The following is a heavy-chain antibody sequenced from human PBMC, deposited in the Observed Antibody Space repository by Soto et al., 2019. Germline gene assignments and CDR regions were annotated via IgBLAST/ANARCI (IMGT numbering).Heavy chain of an antibody. D-gene: IGHD3-22*01. CDR1: GYSITAGGYY. CDR3: ARMYSSGSGWFHP. Sequence: SETLSLTCSVSGYSITAGGYYWSWIRQHPGKGLEWIGSFYSSGSIIYNPSLKSRVSISGETSRTQFSMTLTSVTAADTALYYCARMYSSGSGWFHPWGQGTLVTVSS. CDR2: FYSSGSI. V-gene: IGHV4-31*03. J-gene: IGHJ5*02.